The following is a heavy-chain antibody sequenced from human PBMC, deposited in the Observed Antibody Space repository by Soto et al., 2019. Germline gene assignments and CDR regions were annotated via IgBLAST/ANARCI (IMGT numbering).Heavy chain of an antibody. D-gene: IGHD1-7*01. CDR2: TYWDDDN. CDR3: AQRGTLMSTWNYGAFDF. CDR1: GFSITTSGVG. J-gene: IGHJ3*01. Sequence: QITLKESGPTLVRPTQTLTLTCSLSGFSITTSGVGVGWVRQPPGKALEWLAFTYWDDDNRYNPSLRPRLSTAKDTSRNQVVLTMTNRDPEDTATYYCAQRGTLMSTWNYGAFDFWGQGALVTVPS. V-gene: IGHV2-5*02.